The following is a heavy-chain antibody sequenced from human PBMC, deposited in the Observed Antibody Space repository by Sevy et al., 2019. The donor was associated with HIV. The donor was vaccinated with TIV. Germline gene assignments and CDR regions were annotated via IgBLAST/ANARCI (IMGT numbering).Heavy chain of an antibody. CDR2: IKGKIYDGTI. J-gene: IGHJ4*02. V-gene: IGHV3-15*01. Sequence: GGSLRLSCAASGFTFSNAWMSWVRQAPGKGLEWVGRIKGKIYDGTIDYAAPVKGRFSISRDDSKNTLYLQMNSLKTEDTAVYYCTTASWSQEVYYSYWGQGTLVTVSS. CDR1: GFTFSNAW. CDR3: TTASWSQEVYYSY. D-gene: IGHD6-13*01.